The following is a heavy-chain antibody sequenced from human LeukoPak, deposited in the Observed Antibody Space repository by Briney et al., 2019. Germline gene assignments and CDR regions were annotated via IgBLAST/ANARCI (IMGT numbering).Heavy chain of an antibody. CDR1: GFTFDDYD. CDR3: ARGGPSYSSSWYSEYFQH. D-gene: IGHD6-13*01. Sequence: PSETLSLSCAASGFTFDDYDMSWVRQAPGKGLEWVSGINWNGGDTAYADSVKGRFTISRDNAKNSLYLQMNSLRAEDTAVYYCARGGPSYSSSWYSEYFQHWGQGTLVTVSS. J-gene: IGHJ1*01. CDR2: INWNGGDT. V-gene: IGHV3-20*04.